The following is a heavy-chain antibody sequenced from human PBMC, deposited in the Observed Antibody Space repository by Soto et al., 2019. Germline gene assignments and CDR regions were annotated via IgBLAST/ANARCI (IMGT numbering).Heavy chain of an antibody. Sequence: ASVQVSCKASGYTFTSYYLHWVRQAPGQGLEWMGIINPSGGSTSYAQKFQGRVTMTRDTSTSTVYMELSSLRSEDTAAYYCALYYDSSGSYDYWGQGTLVTVSS. CDR2: INPSGGST. J-gene: IGHJ4*02. CDR1: GYTFTSYY. CDR3: ALYYDSSGSYDY. V-gene: IGHV1-46*01. D-gene: IGHD3-22*01.